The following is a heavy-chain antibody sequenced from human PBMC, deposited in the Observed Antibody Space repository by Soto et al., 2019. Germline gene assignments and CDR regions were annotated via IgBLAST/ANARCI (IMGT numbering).Heavy chain of an antibody. CDR3: ARDYRDIVVVVAATAEFDP. D-gene: IGHD2-15*01. CDR2: ISSSGSTM. Sequence: PGGSLILSCAASGFTFSDYYISLIRQAPGKGLEWVSYISSSGSTMYYADSVKGRVTISRDNAKNSLYLQMSRLRAEDTAVYYCARDYRDIVVVVAATAEFDPWGQGTLVTVSS. J-gene: IGHJ5*02. V-gene: IGHV3-11*01. CDR1: GFTFSDYY.